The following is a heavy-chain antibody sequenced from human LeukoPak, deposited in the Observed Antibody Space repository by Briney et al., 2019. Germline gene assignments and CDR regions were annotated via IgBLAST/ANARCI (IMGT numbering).Heavy chain of an antibody. Sequence: SETLSLTCTVSGGSISSYYWSWIRQPPGKGLEWIGEINHSGSTNYNPSLKSRVTISVDTSKNQFSLKLSSVTAADTAVYYCARGHYYDSSGYYNGGYYFDYWGQGALVTVSS. D-gene: IGHD3-22*01. CDR1: GGSISSYY. V-gene: IGHV4-34*01. J-gene: IGHJ4*02. CDR3: ARGHYYDSSGYYNGGYYFDY. CDR2: INHSGST.